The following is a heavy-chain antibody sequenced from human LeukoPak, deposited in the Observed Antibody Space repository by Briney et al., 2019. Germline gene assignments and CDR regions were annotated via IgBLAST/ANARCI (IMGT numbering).Heavy chain of an antibody. D-gene: IGHD6-19*01. CDR1: EFTFSSYS. CDR3: ARDGYNSGWGPQWFDP. CDR2: IRSVSNTI. J-gene: IGHJ5*02. Sequence: GGSLRLSCAASEFTFSSYSMNWVRQAPGKGLEWISYIRSVSNTIYYADSVRGRFTISRDNAKNLLYLQMNSLRDEDTAVYYCARDGYNSGWGPQWFDPWGQGTLVTVSS. V-gene: IGHV3-48*02.